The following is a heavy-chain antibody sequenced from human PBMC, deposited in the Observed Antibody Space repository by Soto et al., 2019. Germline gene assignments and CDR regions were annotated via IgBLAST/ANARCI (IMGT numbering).Heavy chain of an antibody. CDR2: INPKSGGT. V-gene: IGHV1-2*04. J-gene: IGHJ4*02. CDR3: AKYIAAGTGPTQGVY. D-gene: IGHD1-7*01. CDR1: GYSFTDYH. Sequence: ASVKVSCKASGYSFTDYHIHWVRQAPGQGLEWLGRINPKSGGTSTAQKFQGWVTMTRDRSISTVYMELTRLRSDDTAVYFCAKYIAAGTGPTQGVYWGQGTLVTVSS.